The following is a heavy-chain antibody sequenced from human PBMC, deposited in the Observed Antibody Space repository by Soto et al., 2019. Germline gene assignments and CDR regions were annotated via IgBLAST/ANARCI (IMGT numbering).Heavy chain of an antibody. D-gene: IGHD2-15*01. V-gene: IGHV3-48*02. J-gene: IGHJ4*02. CDR3: AKDRLGYCSGGSCFQFDY. CDR1: GFTFSSYS. Sequence: GGSLRLSCAASGFTFSSYSMNWVRQAPGKGLEWVSYISSSSSTIYYADSVKGRFTISRDNAKNSLYLQMNSLRDEDTAVYYCAKDRLGYCSGGSCFQFDYWGQGTLVTVSS. CDR2: ISSSSSTI.